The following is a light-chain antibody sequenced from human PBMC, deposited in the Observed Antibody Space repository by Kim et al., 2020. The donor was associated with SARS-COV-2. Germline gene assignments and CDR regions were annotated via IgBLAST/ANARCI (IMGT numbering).Light chain of an antibody. CDR3: QAWHTSAVV. CDR1: KGENKC. J-gene: IGLJ3*02. CDR2: QDR. Sequence: GSPRDTPHITSPKDKGENKCTTWYQHKSGPAPILVIYQDRLRPSGISELFSGSASGNTATLTISGIQATDEADYYCQAWHTSAVVFGGGTQLTVL. V-gene: IGLV3-1*01.